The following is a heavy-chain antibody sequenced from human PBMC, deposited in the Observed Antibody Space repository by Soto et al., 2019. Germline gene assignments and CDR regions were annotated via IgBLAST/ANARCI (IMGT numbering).Heavy chain of an antibody. Sequence: QVQLVQSGAEVKKPGASVKVSCKASSYTFTSYGISWVRQAPGQGLEWMGWISAYNGNTNYAQKLQGRVTMTTDTSTSSAYMELRSLRSDDTAVYYCARDQPIQGAAINYGMDVWGQGTTVTVSS. J-gene: IGHJ6*02. D-gene: IGHD6-25*01. CDR2: ISAYNGNT. V-gene: IGHV1-18*01. CDR1: SYTFTSYG. CDR3: ARDQPIQGAAINYGMDV.